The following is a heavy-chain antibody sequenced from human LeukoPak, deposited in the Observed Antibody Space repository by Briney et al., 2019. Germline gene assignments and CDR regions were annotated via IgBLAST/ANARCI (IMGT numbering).Heavy chain of an antibody. CDR2: IIPIFGIA. CDR3: AREDSSGYSSDY. J-gene: IGHJ4*02. V-gene: IGHV1-69*04. Sequence: SVKVSCKASGGTFSSYAISWVRQAPGQELEWMGRIIPIFGIANYAQKFQGRVTITADKSTSTAYMELSSLRSEDTAVYYCAREDSSGYSSDYWGQGTLVTVSS. D-gene: IGHD3-22*01. CDR1: GGTFSSYA.